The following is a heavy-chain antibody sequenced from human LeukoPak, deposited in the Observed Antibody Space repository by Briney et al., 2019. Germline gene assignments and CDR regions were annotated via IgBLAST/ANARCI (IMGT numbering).Heavy chain of an antibody. J-gene: IGHJ5*02. CDR1: GVMFRDYW. D-gene: IGHD2-2*01. V-gene: IGHV3-7*01. CDR3: GRWGITAALDR. Sequence: GGSLRLSCAVSGVMFRDYWMAWVRRAPGKGLEWVANIRPDGDDKYYVESVRGRFTISRDNAQNSLSLQMDGLRVEDSAVYHCGRWGITAALDRWGQGTLVSVSS. CDR2: IRPDGDDK.